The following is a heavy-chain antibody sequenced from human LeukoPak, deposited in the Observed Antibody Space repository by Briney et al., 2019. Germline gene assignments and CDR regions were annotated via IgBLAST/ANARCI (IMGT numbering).Heavy chain of an antibody. CDR2: IYYSTST. Sequence: PSETLSLTCTVSGGSITSSIDYWGWVRQPPGKGLEWIATIYYSTSTQYNPSLKSRVTMSVDTSKNQFSLKLSSMTAADTAVYYCARHQCSGTRCYNFYFYGMDVRGQGTTVTVSS. CDR1: GGSITSSIDY. J-gene: IGHJ6*02. D-gene: IGHD2-2*02. CDR3: ARHQCSGTRCYNFYFYGMDV. V-gene: IGHV4-39*01.